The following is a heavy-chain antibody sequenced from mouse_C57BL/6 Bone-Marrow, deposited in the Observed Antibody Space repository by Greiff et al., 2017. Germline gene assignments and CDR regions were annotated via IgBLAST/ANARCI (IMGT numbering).Heavy chain of an antibody. V-gene: IGHV5-4*03. CDR1: GFTFSSYA. D-gene: IGHD1-1*02. CDR3: ASGGGYAMDY. CDR2: ISDGGSYT. Sequence: EVKLVESGGGLVKPGGSLKLSCAASGFTFSSYAMPWVRQTPEKRLEWVATISDGGSYTYSPDNVKGRFTIAIDNAKNKLYLQMSHLKSEDTAMYYCASGGGYAMDYWGQGTSVTVTS. J-gene: IGHJ4*01.